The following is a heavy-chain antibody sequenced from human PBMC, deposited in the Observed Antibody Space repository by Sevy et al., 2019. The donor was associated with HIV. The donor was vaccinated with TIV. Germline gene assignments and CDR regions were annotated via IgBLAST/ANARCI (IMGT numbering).Heavy chain of an antibody. CDR1: GGSISSGSYY. CDR2: IYYSGST. CDR3: ARHGNSYGPFDS. J-gene: IGHJ4*02. V-gene: IGHV4-39*01. Sequence: SETLSLTCTVSGGSISSGSYYWGWIRQPPGKGLEWIGGIYYSGSTYYTPSLKSRVTISVDTSKNQFSLKLSSVTAADTVVFYCARHGNSYGPFDSWGQGTVVTVSS. D-gene: IGHD5-18*01.